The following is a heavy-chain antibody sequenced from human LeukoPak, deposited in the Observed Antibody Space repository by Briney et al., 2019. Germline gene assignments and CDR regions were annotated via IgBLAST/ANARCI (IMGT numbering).Heavy chain of an antibody. J-gene: IGHJ4*02. Sequence: ASVKVSCKASGYTFSSYSISWVRQAPGQGLEWMGWISAYNGNTIYAQKVKGRFTMTTDTSTSTAYMELRSLKSDDTAVYYCARASYCSVGSCYSDYWGQGTLVTVSS. D-gene: IGHD2-15*01. CDR3: ARASYCSVGSCYSDY. CDR2: ISAYNGNT. CDR1: GYTFSSYS. V-gene: IGHV1-18*01.